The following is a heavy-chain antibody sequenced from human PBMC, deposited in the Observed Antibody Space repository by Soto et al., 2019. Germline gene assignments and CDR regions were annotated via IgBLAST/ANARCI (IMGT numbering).Heavy chain of an antibody. CDR3: ARDFTDSSGPTLGMGV. J-gene: IGHJ6*02. V-gene: IGHV4-31*03. CDR1: GGSISSGGYY. CDR2: IYYSGST. Sequence: QVQLQESGPGLVKPSQTLSLTCTVSGGSISSGGYYWSWIRQHPGKGLEWIGYIYYSGSTYYNQSLKSRVTRSVDTAKSQFSLKLRSVTGADTAVYYCARDFTDSSGPTLGMGVWGQGTTVTVSS. D-gene: IGHD6-19*01.